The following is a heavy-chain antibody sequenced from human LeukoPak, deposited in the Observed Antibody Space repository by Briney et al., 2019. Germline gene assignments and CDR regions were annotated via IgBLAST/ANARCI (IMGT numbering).Heavy chain of an antibody. V-gene: IGHV3-23*01. CDR3: ARELVSLGTGYFDL. Sequence: GGSLRLSCEASGFTFGTYGMTWVRQAPAKGLERVSGITGSSTWTYYADSVKGRFTISRDNSKNTLQLQMHSLRAEDTAIYYCARELVSLGTGYFDLWGRGTLVTVSS. CDR1: GFTFGTYG. D-gene: IGHD7-27*01. J-gene: IGHJ2*01. CDR2: ITGSSTWT.